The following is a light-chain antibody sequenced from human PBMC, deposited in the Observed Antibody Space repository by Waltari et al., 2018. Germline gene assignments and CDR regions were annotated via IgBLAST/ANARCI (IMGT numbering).Light chain of an antibody. Sequence: VVMTQSQPSLPVTLRQPDSIPCRSSQSLVSTDGNTYFNWFHQRPVQSPRRLVHKVSNRDSGVPDRFSGSGSGTDFTLTISRVEDEDVGVYYCMQGTHRPWTFGQGTKVEIE. V-gene: IGKV2-30*01. CDR3: MQGTHRPWT. J-gene: IGKJ1*01. CDR1: QSLVSTDGNTY. CDR2: KVS.